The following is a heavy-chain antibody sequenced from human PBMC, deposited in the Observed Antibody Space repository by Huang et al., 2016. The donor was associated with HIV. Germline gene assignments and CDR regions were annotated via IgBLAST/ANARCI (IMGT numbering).Heavy chain of an antibody. CDR3: AKDGTDGDYIGS. CDR1: GFTFNKFG. Sequence: QVQLVESGGGVVQSGRSLRLSCAASGFTFNKFGMHWVRQAPGKGMELAAVISYDGNNKYYADSVKGRFTISRDNSKNTLYLQMSSLRAEDTAVYYCAKDGTDGDYIGSWGQGTLVIVSS. D-gene: IGHD4-17*01. J-gene: IGHJ4*02. CDR2: ISYDGNNK. V-gene: IGHV3-30*18.